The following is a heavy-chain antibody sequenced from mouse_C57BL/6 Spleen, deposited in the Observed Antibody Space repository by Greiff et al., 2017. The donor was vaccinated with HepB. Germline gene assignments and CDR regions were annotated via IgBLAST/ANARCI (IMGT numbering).Heavy chain of an antibody. CDR3: ARGDHYGSSSWFAY. J-gene: IGHJ3*01. Sequence: QVQLQQPGAELVKPGASVKMSCKASGYTFTSYWITWVKQRPGQGLEWIGDIYPGSGSTNYNEKFKSKATLTVDTSSSTAYMQLSSLTSEDSAVYYWARGDHYGSSSWFAYWGQGTLVTVSA. CDR1: GYTFTSYW. D-gene: IGHD1-1*01. V-gene: IGHV1-55*01. CDR2: IYPGSGST.